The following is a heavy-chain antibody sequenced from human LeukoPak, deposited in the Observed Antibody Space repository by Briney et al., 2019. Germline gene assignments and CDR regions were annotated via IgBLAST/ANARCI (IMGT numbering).Heavy chain of an antibody. CDR1: GFTFSSYA. D-gene: IGHD6-13*01. J-gene: IGHJ4*02. CDR3: AKDRYSSSPPVPYYFDY. Sequence: GGSLRLSCAASGFTFSSYAMSWVRQAPGKGLEWVSAISGSGGSTYYADSVKGRFTISRDNSKNTLYLQMNSLRAEDTAVYYCAKDRYSSSPPVPYYFDYWGQGTLVTVSS. CDR2: ISGSGGST. V-gene: IGHV3-23*01.